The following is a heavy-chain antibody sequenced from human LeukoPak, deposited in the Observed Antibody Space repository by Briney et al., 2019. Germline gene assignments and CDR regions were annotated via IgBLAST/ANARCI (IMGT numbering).Heavy chain of an antibody. J-gene: IGHJ4*02. CDR2: ISGSGGNM. V-gene: IGHV3-23*01. CDR3: ARGERYSGYDSLGDY. CDR1: GFTFSNYA. Sequence: GGSLRLSCAASGFTFSNYAMSWVRQAPGKGLEWVSTISGSGGNMYFADSVKGRFTISRDNSKNTLYPQMNSLRAEDTAVYYCARGERYSGYDSLGDYWGQGTLVTVSS. D-gene: IGHD5-12*01.